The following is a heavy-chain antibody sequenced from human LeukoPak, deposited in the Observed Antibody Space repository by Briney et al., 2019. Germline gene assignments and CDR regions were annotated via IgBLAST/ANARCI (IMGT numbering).Heavy chain of an antibody. D-gene: IGHD1-26*01. CDR3: ARRMIVGATTAFDI. CDR1: GFTFSSYS. CDR2: ISSSSSYI. V-gene: IGHV3-21*01. Sequence: PGGSLRLSCAASGFTFSSYSMNWVRQAPGKGLEWVSSISSSSSYIYYADSVKGRFTISRDNAKNSLYLQMNSLRAEDTAVYYCARRMIVGATTAFDIWGQGTMVTVSS. J-gene: IGHJ3*02.